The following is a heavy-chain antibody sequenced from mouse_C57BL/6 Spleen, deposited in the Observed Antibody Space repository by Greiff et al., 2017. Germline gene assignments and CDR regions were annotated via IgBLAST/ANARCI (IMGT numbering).Heavy chain of an antibody. J-gene: IGHJ3*01. Sequence: EVHVVESGPELVKPGASVKISCKASGYTFTDYYMNWVKQSHGKSLEWIGDINPNNGGTSYTQKFKGKATLTVDKSSSTAYMELRSLTSEGSAVYYWANYGSSAWFAYWGQRTLGTGSA. CDR1: GYTFTDYY. CDR2: INPNNGGT. D-gene: IGHD1-1*01. CDR3: ANYGSSAWFAY. V-gene: IGHV1-26*01.